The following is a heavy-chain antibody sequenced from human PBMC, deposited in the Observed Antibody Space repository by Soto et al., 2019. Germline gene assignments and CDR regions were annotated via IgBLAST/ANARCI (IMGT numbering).Heavy chain of an antibody. CDR1: GYSFTEYW. CDR2: IYPDDSRT. V-gene: IGHV5-51*01. D-gene: IGHD4-17*01. CDR3: ARDLYYGGKIEWAEA. Sequence: QLVQSAAEVKQPGESLKISCKGLGYSFTEYWIAGVRQMPGEGLGLMGIIYPDDSRTRYSPSFQGQVTISVDKSISTDYLQWRSLKASDTAVYYCARDLYYGGKIEWAEAWGQVTLWTVSS. J-gene: IGHJ5*02.